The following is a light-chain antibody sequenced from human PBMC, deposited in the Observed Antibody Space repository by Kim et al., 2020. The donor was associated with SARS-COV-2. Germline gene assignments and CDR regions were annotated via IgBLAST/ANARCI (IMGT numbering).Light chain of an antibody. Sequence: SLSPGERPTHSCRASQSVSSYLAWYQQKPGQAPRLLIYDASNRATGIPARFSGSGSVTDFTLTISSLEPEDFAVYYCQQRSNWPTFGGGTKVDIK. CDR1: QSVSSY. CDR2: DAS. J-gene: IGKJ4*01. V-gene: IGKV3-11*01. CDR3: QQRSNWPT.